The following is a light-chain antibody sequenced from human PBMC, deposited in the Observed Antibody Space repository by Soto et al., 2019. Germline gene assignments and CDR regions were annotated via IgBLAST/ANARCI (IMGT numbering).Light chain of an antibody. V-gene: IGKV1-6*01. CDR1: QGIRND. J-gene: IGKJ2*01. CDR3: LQDYNYPRT. CDR2: AAS. Sequence: AIQMTQSPSSLSASVGDRVTITCRASQGIRNDLGWYQQKPGKAPKLLIYAASSLQSGVPSRFSGSGSGTDFTLTISSRQPEDCATYYCLQDYNYPRTFGQGTKLEIK.